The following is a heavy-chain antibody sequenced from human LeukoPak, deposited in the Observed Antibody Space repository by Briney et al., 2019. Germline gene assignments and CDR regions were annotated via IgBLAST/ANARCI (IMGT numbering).Heavy chain of an antibody. CDR2: ISGSSSHT. CDR1: GFTFSGYY. CDR3: ARGQITRTVNIDF. J-gene: IGHJ4*02. V-gene: IGHV3-11*05. D-gene: IGHD4-17*01. Sequence: GGSLRLSCAASGFTFSGYYMNWIRQTPGKGLEWVSCISGSSSHTDYADSVKGRFTISRDNAKNSLYLQMNSLRAEDTAVYYCARGQITRTVNIDFWGQATLVTVSS.